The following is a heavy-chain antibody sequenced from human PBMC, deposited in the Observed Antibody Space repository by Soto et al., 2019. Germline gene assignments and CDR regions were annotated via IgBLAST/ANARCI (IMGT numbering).Heavy chain of an antibody. Sequence: PSETLSLTCTVSGGSISSGGYYWSCIRPHPGKGLEWIGYIYYSGSTYYNPSLKSRVTISVDTSKNQLSLKLSSVTAADTAVYYCASTYYDSSGYYSGVDFDYWGQGTLVTVSS. D-gene: IGHD3-22*01. CDR1: GGSISSGGYY. V-gene: IGHV4-31*03. J-gene: IGHJ4*02. CDR2: IYYSGST. CDR3: ASTYYDSSGYYSGVDFDY.